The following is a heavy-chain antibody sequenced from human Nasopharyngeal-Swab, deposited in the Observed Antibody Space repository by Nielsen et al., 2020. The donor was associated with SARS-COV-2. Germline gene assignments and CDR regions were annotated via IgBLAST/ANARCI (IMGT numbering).Heavy chain of an antibody. CDR2: VNPSGGAT. CDR3: ARDRDGYNLGTGDY. D-gene: IGHD5-24*01. J-gene: IGHJ4*02. V-gene: IGHV1-46*01. Sequence: WVRQAPGQGFEWMGVVNPSGGATQYAQKFQCRVTMTSDTSTSTVYVELGSLRSDDTAVYYCARDRDGYNLGTGDYWGQGTLVTVSS.